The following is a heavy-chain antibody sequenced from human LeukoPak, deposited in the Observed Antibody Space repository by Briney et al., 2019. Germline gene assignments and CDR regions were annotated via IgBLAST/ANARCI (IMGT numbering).Heavy chain of an antibody. Sequence: VESLKISCKGSGYSISSYLISLVRQMPGKVLKWMVRIDPGDSFTKYRPSLEGRVTISADKSLSTVYLQWSSLKASDTAIYYCARDGGGVSSWVSHWGQGTLVTVSS. D-gene: IGHD2-8*02. CDR1: GYSISSYL. CDR3: ARDGGGVSSWVSH. J-gene: IGHJ4*02. CDR2: IDPGDSFT. V-gene: IGHV5-10-1*01.